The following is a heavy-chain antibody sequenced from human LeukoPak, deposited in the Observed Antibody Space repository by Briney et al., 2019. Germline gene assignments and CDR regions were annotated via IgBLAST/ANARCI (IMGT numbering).Heavy chain of an antibody. CDR2: FYPGNSDA. CDR1: GYNFRSLW. Sequence: NRGESLKISCQIFGYNFRSLWVGWVRQRPGEGLEWVGTFYPGNSDAEYSPSFQGLVTISVDRSINTVYLQWTSLRASDAAMYFCARMGLAVAGNGGVFDYWGQGALVTVSS. V-gene: IGHV5-51*01. CDR3: ARMGLAVAGNGGVFDY. J-gene: IGHJ4*02. D-gene: IGHD6-19*01.